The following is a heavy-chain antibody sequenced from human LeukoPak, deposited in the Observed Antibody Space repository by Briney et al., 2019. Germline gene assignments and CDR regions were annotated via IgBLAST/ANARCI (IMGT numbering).Heavy chain of an antibody. CDR3: ARLPLGDDYGDLDYFDY. V-gene: IGHV1-18*04. D-gene: IGHD4-17*01. J-gene: IGHJ4*02. CDR1: GYTFTSYG. CDR2: ISAYNGNT. Sequence: ASVKVSCKASGYTFTSYGISWVRQAPGQGLEWMGWISAYNGNTNYAQKLRGRVTMTTDTSTSTAYMELRSLRSDDTAVYYCARLPLGDDYGDLDYFDYWGQGTLVTVSS.